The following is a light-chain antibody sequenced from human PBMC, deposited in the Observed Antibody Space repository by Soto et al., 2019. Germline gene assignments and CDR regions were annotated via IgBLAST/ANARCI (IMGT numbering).Light chain of an antibody. V-gene: IGLV1-40*01. CDR3: QSYDSSLNYV. J-gene: IGLJ1*01. Sequence: QSVLTQPPSVSGAPGQRVTMSCTGSSSNIGAGYDVHWYQQLPGTAPKLLIYGNNNRPSGVPDRFSGSKSGTSASLAITGLQAEDEADYYCQSYDSSLNYVFGIGTKVTVL. CDR2: GNN. CDR1: SSNIGAGYD.